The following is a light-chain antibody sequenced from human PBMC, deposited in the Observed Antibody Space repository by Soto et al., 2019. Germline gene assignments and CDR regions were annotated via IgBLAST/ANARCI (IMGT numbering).Light chain of an antibody. Sequence: SYELMQEPALSVSPGQTASVICSGAQLGEKYVSWYQQRPGQSPLLVIYEDVKRPSGIPERFSGSNSGNTATLTISGAQPMDEADYYCQVWDIRAVIFGGGTKLTVL. CDR1: QLGEKY. V-gene: IGLV3-1*01. CDR3: QVWDIRAVI. CDR2: EDV. J-gene: IGLJ2*01.